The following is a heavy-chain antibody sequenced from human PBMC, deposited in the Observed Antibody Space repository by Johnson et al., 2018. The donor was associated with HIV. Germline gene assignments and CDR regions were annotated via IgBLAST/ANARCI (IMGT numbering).Heavy chain of an antibody. CDR2: ILYDGSKI. CDR3: AKFPMTTVSPSDAFDI. CDR1: GFTLSSYG. J-gene: IGHJ3*02. D-gene: IGHD4-11*01. V-gene: IGHV3-30*02. Sequence: QVQLVESGGGVVQPGGSLRLSCAASGFTLSSYGMHWVRQAPGKGLEWVAFILYDGSKIYYADSVKVRFTISRDNSKNTLFLQMNSLKVEDTAFYYCAKFPMTTVSPSDAFDIWGQGTMVTVSS.